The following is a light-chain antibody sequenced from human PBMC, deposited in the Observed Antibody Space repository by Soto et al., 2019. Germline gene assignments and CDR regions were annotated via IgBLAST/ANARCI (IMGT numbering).Light chain of an antibody. CDR2: GVS. Sequence: DIVLTQSPATLSVSPGDRVTLSCRASESLFGFLAWYQQKPGQAPRLLMYGVSTRATGIPARFSGGGSATSFTLTISSLQSEDSAFYFCQSYNDWPFASGLGTRLEI. CDR3: QSYNDWPFA. CDR1: ESLFGF. V-gene: IGKV3-15*01. J-gene: IGKJ2*01.